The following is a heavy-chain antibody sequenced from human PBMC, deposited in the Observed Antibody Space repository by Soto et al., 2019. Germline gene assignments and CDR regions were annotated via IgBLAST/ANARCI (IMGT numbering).Heavy chain of an antibody. D-gene: IGHD6-13*01. J-gene: IGHJ6*02. CDR1: GYTLTIYG. CDR3: ARDGYSSSWYRGSYDYYYGMDV. CDR2: ISAYNGNT. V-gene: IGHV1-18*01. Sequence: GALVNGACKASGYTLTIYGVSWVRQNPGQGLEWMGWISAYNGNTNYAQKLQGRVTMTTDTSTSTAYMELRSLRSDDTAVYYCARDGYSSSWYRGSYDYYYGMDVWGQGTTVTVSS.